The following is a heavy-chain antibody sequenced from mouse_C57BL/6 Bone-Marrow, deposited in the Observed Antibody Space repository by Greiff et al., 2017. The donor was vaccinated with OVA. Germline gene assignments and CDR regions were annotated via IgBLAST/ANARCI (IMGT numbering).Heavy chain of an antibody. CDR3: ARSDGYYHYFDY. V-gene: IGHV1-59*01. J-gene: IGHJ2*01. CDR1: GYTFTSYW. CDR2: IDPSDSYP. D-gene: IGHD2-3*01. Sequence: QVQLQQPGAELVRPGTSVKLSCKASGYTFTSYWLHWVKQRPGQGLEWIGVIDPSDSYPNYNQKFKGKATLTVDTSSSTAYRQLSSLTSEDSAVYYCARSDGYYHYFDYWGQGTTLTVSS.